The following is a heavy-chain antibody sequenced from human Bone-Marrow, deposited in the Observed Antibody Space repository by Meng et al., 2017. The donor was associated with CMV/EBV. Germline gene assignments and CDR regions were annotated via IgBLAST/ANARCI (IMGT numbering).Heavy chain of an antibody. V-gene: IGHV1-8*01. D-gene: IGHD6-6*01. J-gene: IGHJ5*02. Sequence: GESLKISCKASGYTFTSYDINWVRQATGQGLEWMGWMNPNSGNTGYAQKFQGRVTMTRNTSISTAYMELSSLRSEDTAVYYCARGRSSSWSDWFDPWGQGTLVTVSS. CDR1: GYTFTSYD. CDR2: MNPNSGNT. CDR3: ARGRSSSWSDWFDP.